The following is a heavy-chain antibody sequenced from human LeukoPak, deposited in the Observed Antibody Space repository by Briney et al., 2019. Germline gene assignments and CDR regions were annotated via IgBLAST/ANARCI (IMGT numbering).Heavy chain of an antibody. CDR3: ARPDEQQLVRDAFDI. CDR2: ISSSSSYI. D-gene: IGHD6-13*01. Sequence: GGSLRLSCAASGFTFSSYSMNWVRQAPGKGLEWVSSISSSSSYIYYADSVKGRFTVSRDNAKNSLYLQMNSLRAEDTAVYYCARPDEQQLVRDAFDIWGQGTMVTVSS. CDR1: GFTFSSYS. J-gene: IGHJ3*02. V-gene: IGHV3-21*01.